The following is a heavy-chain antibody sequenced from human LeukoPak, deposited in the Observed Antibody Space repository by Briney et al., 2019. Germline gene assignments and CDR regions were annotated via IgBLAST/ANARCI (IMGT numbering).Heavy chain of an antibody. V-gene: IGHV1-8*01. CDR2: MNPNSGNT. CDR3: ARDRGPYCTNGVCYTDY. J-gene: IGHJ4*02. CDR1: GYTFTSYD. D-gene: IGHD2-8*01. Sequence: ASVKVSCKASGYTFTSYDINWVRQATGQGLEWMGWMNPNSGNTGYAQKFQGRVTMTRNTSISTAYMELRSLRSDDTAVYYCARDRGPYCTNGVCYTDYWGQGTLVTVSS.